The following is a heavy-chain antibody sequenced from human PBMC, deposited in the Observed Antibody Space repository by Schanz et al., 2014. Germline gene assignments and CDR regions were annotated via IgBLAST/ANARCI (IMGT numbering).Heavy chain of an antibody. CDR1: GFSVGNKY. J-gene: IGHJ4*02. CDR3: VSSGSYSSYAC. CDR2: IYIGGNT. D-gene: IGHD3-10*01. Sequence: EVQLVESGGGLVQPGGSLRLSCAASGFSVGNKYMNWVRQAPGKGLEWVSFIYIGGNTYYADSVKGRFTISRDNAKNSLYLQMNSLRAEDTAVYHCVSSGSYSSYACWGQGTLVTVSS. V-gene: IGHV3-66*01.